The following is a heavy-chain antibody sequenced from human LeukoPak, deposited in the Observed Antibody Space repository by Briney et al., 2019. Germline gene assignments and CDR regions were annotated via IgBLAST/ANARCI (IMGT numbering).Heavy chain of an antibody. CDR2: ISYDGNIK. CDR1: RFSFTSYN. J-gene: IGHJ4*02. Sequence: GGSLRRSCAASRFSFTSYNFHWVRQAPGKGLKWLGFISYDGNIKNEDSVKGRFTISRDNSKNTLYLQMNSLRAEDTAMYYCGRDFVNDAKARFDCWGQGTLVTVSS. D-gene: IGHD4/OR15-4a*01. CDR3: GRDFVNDAKARFDC. V-gene: IGHV3-30-3*01.